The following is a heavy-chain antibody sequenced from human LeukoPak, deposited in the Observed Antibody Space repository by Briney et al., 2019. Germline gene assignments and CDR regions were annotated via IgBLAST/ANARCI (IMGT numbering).Heavy chain of an antibody. V-gene: IGHV5-51*01. D-gene: IGHD1-14*01. CDR1: GYSFTNYW. CDR2: IYPGDSDT. CDR3: TRPHTLDRTTKYYFDY. Sequence: GESLKISCKASGYSFTNYWIGWVRQMPAKGLEWMGIIYPGDSDTRYSPSFQGQVTISADKSINTAYLQWSGLKASDTAIYYCTRPHTLDRTTKYYFDYWGQGTLVTVSS. J-gene: IGHJ4*02.